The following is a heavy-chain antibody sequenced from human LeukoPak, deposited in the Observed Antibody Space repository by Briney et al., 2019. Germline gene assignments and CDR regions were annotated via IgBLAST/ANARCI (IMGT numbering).Heavy chain of an antibody. J-gene: IGHJ4*02. CDR3: SLRGDGDSPYSFDY. Sequence: GGSLKLSCAASGFTFSGSAMHWVRQASGKGLEWVGRISSKAKSYATAYAASVKGRFTISRDDSKNTAYLQMNSLKTEDTAVYYCSLRGDGDSPYSFDYWGQGTQVAVSS. V-gene: IGHV3-73*01. D-gene: IGHD4-17*01. CDR1: GFTFSGSA. CDR2: ISSKAKSYAT.